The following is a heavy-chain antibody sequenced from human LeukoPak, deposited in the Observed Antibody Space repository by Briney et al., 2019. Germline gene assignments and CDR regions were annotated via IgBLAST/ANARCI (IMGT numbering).Heavy chain of an antibody. CDR3: XXXYCSTITCYMDY. D-gene: IGHD2-2*01. Sequence: PGGSLRLSCAASGFTFTTYWMHWVRQAPGKGLEWVSGITANGDSTYYADSVKGRFTISRDNSKNTLYLEINNLRVEDTSRYHCXXXYCSTITCYMDYWGQGTLVPVSS. J-gene: IGHJ4*02. V-gene: IGHV3-23*01. CDR2: ITANGDST. CDR1: GFTFTTYW.